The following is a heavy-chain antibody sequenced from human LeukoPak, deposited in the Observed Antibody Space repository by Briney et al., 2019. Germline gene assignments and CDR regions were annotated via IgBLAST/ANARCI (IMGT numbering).Heavy chain of an antibody. CDR2: INPNSGGT. CDR3: ARARRQYCTNGVCLALDY. Sequence: ASVKVSCKASGYTFTGYYMHWVRQAPGQGLEWMGWINPNSGGTNYAQKLQGRVTMTTDTSTSTAYMELRSLRSDDTAVYYCARARRQYCTNGVCLALDYWGQGTLVTVSS. D-gene: IGHD2-8*01. J-gene: IGHJ4*02. V-gene: IGHV1-2*02. CDR1: GYTFTGYY.